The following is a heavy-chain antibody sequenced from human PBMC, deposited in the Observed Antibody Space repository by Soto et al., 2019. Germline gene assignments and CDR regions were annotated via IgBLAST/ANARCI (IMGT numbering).Heavy chain of an antibody. CDR1: GFTFSSYW. D-gene: IGHD2-15*01. CDR3: ARGVRYCSGGSCYSVYYYYYYMDV. Sequence: EVQLVESGGGLVQPGGSLRLSCAASGFTFSSYWMSWVRQAPGKGLEWVANIKQDGSEKYYVDSVKGRFTISRDNAKNSLYLQMNSLRAEDTAVYYCARGVRYCSGGSCYSVYYYYYYMDVWGKGTTVTVSS. CDR2: IKQDGSEK. J-gene: IGHJ6*03. V-gene: IGHV3-7*01.